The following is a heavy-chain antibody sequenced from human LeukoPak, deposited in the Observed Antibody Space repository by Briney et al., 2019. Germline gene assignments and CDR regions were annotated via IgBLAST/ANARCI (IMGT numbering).Heavy chain of an antibody. D-gene: IGHD6-13*01. CDR2: IHYSGST. CDR1: GASLSRYY. CDR3: AREGQLVLFDY. J-gene: IGHJ4*02. Sequence: PSETLSLTCTVSGASLSRYYWTWIRQPSGKGLEWIGYIHYSGSTNYNASLKRRLAISVDTSKNQISMKLSSVTAADTAVYYCAREGQLVLFDYWGQGTLVTVSS. V-gene: IGHV4-59*12.